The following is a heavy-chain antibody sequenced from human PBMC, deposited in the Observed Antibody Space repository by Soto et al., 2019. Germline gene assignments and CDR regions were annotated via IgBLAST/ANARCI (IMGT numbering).Heavy chain of an antibody. CDR1: GFTFSSYA. D-gene: IGHD2-8*01. CDR2: ISGSGGST. Sequence: EVQLLESGGGLVQPGGFLRLSCAASGFTFSSYAMSWVRQAPGKGLEWVSAISGSGGSTYYADSVKGRFTISRDNSKNTLYLQMNSLRAEDTAVYYCAKDREGYCTNGVCYDAFDIWGQGTMVTVSS. CDR3: AKDREGYCTNGVCYDAFDI. V-gene: IGHV3-23*01. J-gene: IGHJ3*02.